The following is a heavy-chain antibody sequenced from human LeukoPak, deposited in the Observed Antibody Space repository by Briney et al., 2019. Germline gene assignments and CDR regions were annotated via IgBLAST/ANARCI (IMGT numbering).Heavy chain of an antibody. CDR1: GFTFSSYA. CDR3: ARDAVAYCGGDCNFDY. J-gene: IGHJ4*02. CDR2: ISYDGSNK. Sequence: GRSLRLSCAASGFTFSSYAMHWVRQAPGKGLEWVAVISYDGSNKYYADSVKGRFTISRDNSKNTLYLQMNSLRAEDTAVYYCARDAVAYCGGDCNFDYWGQGILVTVSS. V-gene: IGHV3-30-3*01. D-gene: IGHD2-21*02.